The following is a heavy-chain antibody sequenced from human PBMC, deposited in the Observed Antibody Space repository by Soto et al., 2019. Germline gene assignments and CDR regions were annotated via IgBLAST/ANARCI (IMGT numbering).Heavy chain of an antibody. V-gene: IGHV5-51*01. Sequence: GESLKISCKGSGYSFATYWIAWVRQMPGKGLEWMGIIYPADSDTRYSPSFQGQVTISADKSISTAYLQWSSLKASDTAMYYCARHLYGSGSYSDYWGQGTMVTVYS. CDR2: IYPADSDT. CDR3: ARHLYGSGSYSDY. CDR1: GYSFATYW. J-gene: IGHJ4*02. D-gene: IGHD3-10*01.